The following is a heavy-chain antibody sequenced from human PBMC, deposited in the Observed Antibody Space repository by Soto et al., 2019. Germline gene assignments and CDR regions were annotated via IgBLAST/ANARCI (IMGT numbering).Heavy chain of an antibody. Sequence: QITLKESGPTLMKPTQTLTLTCTFSGFSLSTSGVGVGWIRQPPGKALEWLALIYWDDDKRYSPSLKSRLTITKDTSKNQVVLTMTNMDPVDTATYYCARFLAAEIFDYWGQGTLVTVSS. V-gene: IGHV2-5*02. CDR2: IYWDDDK. CDR1: GFSLSTSGVG. D-gene: IGHD6-25*01. CDR3: ARFLAAEIFDY. J-gene: IGHJ4*02.